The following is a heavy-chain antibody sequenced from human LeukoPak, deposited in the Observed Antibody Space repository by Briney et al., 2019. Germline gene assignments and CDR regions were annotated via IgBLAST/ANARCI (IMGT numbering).Heavy chain of an antibody. CDR1: GFTFSSYS. CDR3: ARVLRSGWEAY. V-gene: IGHV3-48*01. CDR2: ISSSSSTI. J-gene: IGHJ4*02. D-gene: IGHD3-3*01. Sequence: GGSLRLSCAASGFTFSSYSMNWVRQAPGKGLEWVSYISSSSSTIYYADPVKGRFTISRDNAKNSLYLQMNSLRAEDTAVYYCARVLRSGWEAYWGQGTLVTVSS.